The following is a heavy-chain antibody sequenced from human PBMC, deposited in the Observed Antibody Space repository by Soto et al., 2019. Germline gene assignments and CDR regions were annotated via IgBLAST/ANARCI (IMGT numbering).Heavy chain of an antibody. V-gene: IGHV4-30-2*01. D-gene: IGHD6-19*01. J-gene: IGHJ4*02. CDR1: GGSISSGGYS. Sequence: QLQLQESGSGLVKPSQTLSLTCAVSGGSISSGGYSWSWIRQPPGKGLEWIGYIYHSGSTYYNPSRKGRVTISVVSSKNQFSLKLSSVTAADTAVYYCASAGGLGAVAADYWGQGTLVTVSS. CDR3: ASAGGLGAVAADY. CDR2: IYHSGST.